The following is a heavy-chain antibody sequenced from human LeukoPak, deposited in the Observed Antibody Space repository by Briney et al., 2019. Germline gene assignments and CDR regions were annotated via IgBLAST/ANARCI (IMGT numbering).Heavy chain of an antibody. Sequence: ASVKVSCKASGYTFTNYGISWMRQAPGQGLEWMGWISAYNGNTNYVERLQGRVTMTTDTSTSTAYMELRSLSSDDTAVYYCASMEYSGYDSYFDIWGQGTMVTVSS. J-gene: IGHJ3*02. D-gene: IGHD5-12*01. CDR3: ASMEYSGYDSYFDI. CDR1: GYTFTNYG. CDR2: ISAYNGNT. V-gene: IGHV1-18*01.